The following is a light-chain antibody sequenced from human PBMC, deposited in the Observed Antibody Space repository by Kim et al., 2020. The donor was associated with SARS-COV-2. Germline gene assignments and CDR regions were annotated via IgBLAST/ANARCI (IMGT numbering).Light chain of an antibody. Sequence: GKTVTLSCTGSSCSIASTDVEWCQQRPGSVPTIVVYKDDQRPSGVPDRFSGAIDSSSTSASLTISGLKTEDEADYYCQSYAGNNVIFGGGTQLTVL. CDR1: SCSIASTD. V-gene: IGLV6-57*02. J-gene: IGLJ2*01. CDR3: QSYAGNNVI. CDR2: KDD.